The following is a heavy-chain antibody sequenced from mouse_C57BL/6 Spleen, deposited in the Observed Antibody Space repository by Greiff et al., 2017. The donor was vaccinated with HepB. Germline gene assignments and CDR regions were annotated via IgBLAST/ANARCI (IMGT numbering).Heavy chain of an antibody. Sequence: QVQLQQSGPGLVQPSQSLSITCTVSGFSLTSYGVHWVRQSPGKGLEWLGVIWSGGSTDYNAAFKSRLSISKDNSKSQVFFKMNSLQADDTAIYYCAINGGFYDGSLYYLDYWGQGTTLTVSS. J-gene: IGHJ2*01. CDR1: GFSLTSYG. CDR3: AINGGFYDGSLYYLDY. CDR2: IWSGGST. D-gene: IGHD2-3*01. V-gene: IGHV2-2*01.